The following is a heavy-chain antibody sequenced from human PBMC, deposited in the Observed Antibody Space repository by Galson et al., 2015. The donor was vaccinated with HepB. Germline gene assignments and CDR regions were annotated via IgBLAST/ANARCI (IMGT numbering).Heavy chain of an antibody. CDR3: TRDHRSEGNCFFDY. Sequence: SLRLSCAASGFNLEDYGMNWIRQAPGKGLEWVGFIRSNSYGGTTEYAASVKDRFTISRDDSKSIAYLQMNSLRTDDIAVYYCTRDHRSEGNCFFDYWGQGTLVTVSS. CDR1: GFNLEDYG. D-gene: IGHD2-15*01. V-gene: IGHV3-49*03. J-gene: IGHJ4*02. CDR2: IRSNSYGGTT.